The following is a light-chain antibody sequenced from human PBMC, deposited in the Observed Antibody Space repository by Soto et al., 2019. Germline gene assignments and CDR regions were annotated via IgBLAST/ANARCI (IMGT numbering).Light chain of an antibody. V-gene: IGLV2-11*01. CDR3: CSYGGYYNYV. Sequence: QSVLTQPASVSGSPGQSVTVSCTGSSSNIGIYDFVSWFQQHPGEVPKLIIFDVTKRASGVPDRFSGHKSGNTAFLTISGLQSDDEADYFCCSYGGYYNYVFGTGTKVTVL. J-gene: IGLJ1*01. CDR1: SSNIGIYDF. CDR2: DVT.